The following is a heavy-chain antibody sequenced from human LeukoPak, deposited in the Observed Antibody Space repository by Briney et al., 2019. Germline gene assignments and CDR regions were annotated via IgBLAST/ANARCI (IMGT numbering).Heavy chain of an antibody. V-gene: IGHV5-51*01. D-gene: IGHD3-22*01. CDR3: ARHAAYYYDSSGYLQSGMDV. CDR1: GYSFTSYW. CDR2: IYPGDSDT. J-gene: IGHJ6*02. Sequence: GESLKISCKGSGYSFTSYWIGWVRQMPGKGLEWMGIIYPGDSDTRYSPSFQGQVTISADKSISTAYLQWSSLKASDTAMYYCARHAAYYYDSSGYLQSGMDVWGQGTTVTVSS.